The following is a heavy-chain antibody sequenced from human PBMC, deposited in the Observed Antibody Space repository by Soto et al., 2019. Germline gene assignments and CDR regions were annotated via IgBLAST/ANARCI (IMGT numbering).Heavy chain of an antibody. D-gene: IGHD3-10*01. CDR1: GFTFSSYA. Sequence: GGSLRLSCAASGFTFSSYAMSWVRQAPGKGLEWVSAVSRSGGSTYYADSVMGRFTISRDDSKNTLYLQMDSLRAEDTAVYYCTLVRGIIDPFDYWGLGTLVTVSS. CDR2: VSRSGGST. V-gene: IGHV3-23*01. CDR3: TLVRGIIDPFDY. J-gene: IGHJ4*02.